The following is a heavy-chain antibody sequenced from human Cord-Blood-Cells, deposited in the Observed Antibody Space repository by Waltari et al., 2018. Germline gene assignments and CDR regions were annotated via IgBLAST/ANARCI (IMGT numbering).Heavy chain of an antibody. D-gene: IGHD3-3*01. V-gene: IGHV3-74*01. CDR2: INSDGSST. Sequence: EVQLVESGGGLVQPGGSLRLSCAAPGFTFSSSWMHWVRQVPGKGVVGVSRINSDGSSTSYADSVKGRFTISRDNAKNTLYLQMNSLRAEDTSVYYCARVRYYDFWSGYYYWGQGTLVTVSS. CDR1: GFTFSSSW. CDR3: ARVRYYDFWSGYYY. J-gene: IGHJ4*02.